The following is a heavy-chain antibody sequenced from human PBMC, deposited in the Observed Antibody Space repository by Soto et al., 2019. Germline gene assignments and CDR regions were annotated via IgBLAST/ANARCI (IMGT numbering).Heavy chain of an antibody. CDR2: LDNDGTNT. CDR3: ARDGGTYFDY. D-gene: IGHD3-16*01. Sequence: PXGSLGLSCAASGFTFSTYWMHWVRQAPGKGLVWVSRLDNDGTNTRYADSVKGRFTVSRDNGKNTVYLQMDSLRAEDTAVYYCARDGGTYFDYWGQGTLVTVSS. J-gene: IGHJ4*02. V-gene: IGHV3-74*01. CDR1: GFTFSTYW.